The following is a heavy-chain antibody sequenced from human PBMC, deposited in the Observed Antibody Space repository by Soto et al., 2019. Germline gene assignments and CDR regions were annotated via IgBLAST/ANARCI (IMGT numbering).Heavy chain of an antibody. CDR1: GGSISSGDYY. J-gene: IGHJ4*02. CDR3: ARSRSCPTGVCYTPFDY. V-gene: IGHV4-30-4*01. Sequence: QVQLQESGPGLVKPSQTLSLTCTVSGGSISSGDYYWSWIRQPPGKGLEWIGYIYYSGSTYYNPSLKSRLTTSADPSQNQSALKLSSVTAAATAVYYCARSRSCPTGVCYTPFDYWGQGPLVTVSS. D-gene: IGHD2-8*01. CDR2: IYYSGST.